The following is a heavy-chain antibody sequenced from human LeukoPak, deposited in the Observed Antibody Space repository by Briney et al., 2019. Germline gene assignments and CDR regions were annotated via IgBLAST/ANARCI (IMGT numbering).Heavy chain of an antibody. CDR3: ARDPYYYYGMDV. CDR1: GFTFSSYS. CDR2: ISSSSSYI. J-gene: IGHJ6*04. Sequence: GGSLRLSCAASGFTFSSYSMNWVRQAPGKGLEWVSSISSSSSYIYYADSVKGRFTISRDNAKNSPYLQMNSLRAEDTAVYYCARDPYYYYGMDVWGKGTTVTVSS. V-gene: IGHV3-21*01.